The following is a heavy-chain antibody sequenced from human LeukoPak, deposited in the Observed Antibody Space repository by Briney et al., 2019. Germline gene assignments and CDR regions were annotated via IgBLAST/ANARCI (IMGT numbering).Heavy chain of an antibody. V-gene: IGHV3-43*01. J-gene: IGHJ6*02. CDR1: GFTFDDYT. D-gene: IGHD3-10*01. CDR2: INWDGGRT. Sequence: GGSLRLSCAASGFTFDDYTRPWVRQAPGKGPEWVSLINWDGGRTYYADSVKGRFTVSRDNSKNSLYLQMNNLRTEDTALYYCAKDVHYYGSGNYGMDVWGQGTTVTVSS. CDR3: AKDVHYYGSGNYGMDV.